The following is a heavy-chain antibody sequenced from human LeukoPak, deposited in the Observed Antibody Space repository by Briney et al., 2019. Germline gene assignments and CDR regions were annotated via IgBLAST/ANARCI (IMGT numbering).Heavy chain of an antibody. Sequence: PGGSLRLSCAASGFTFSSYAMSWVRQAPGKGLEWVSTISGSGGSTYYADSVKGRFTISRDSSKNTLYLQMNSLRAEDTAVYYCAKSIRWLALIDYWGLGTLVTVSS. CDR3: AKSIRWLALIDY. CDR2: ISGSGGST. V-gene: IGHV3-23*01. J-gene: IGHJ4*02. D-gene: IGHD4-23*01. CDR1: GFTFSSYA.